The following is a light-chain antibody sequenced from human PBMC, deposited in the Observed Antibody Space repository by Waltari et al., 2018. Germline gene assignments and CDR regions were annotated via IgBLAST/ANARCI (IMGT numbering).Light chain of an antibody. V-gene: IGKV3-15*01. Sequence: EIVMTQSPATLSVSPGERATLPCRASQSVSNNLAWYQQKPGQAPRLLIYGASTRATGIPARFSGSGSGTEFTLTISSLQSEDFAVYYCQQYNNWPRTFGQGTKVEIK. J-gene: IGKJ1*01. CDR3: QQYNNWPRT. CDR1: QSVSNN. CDR2: GAS.